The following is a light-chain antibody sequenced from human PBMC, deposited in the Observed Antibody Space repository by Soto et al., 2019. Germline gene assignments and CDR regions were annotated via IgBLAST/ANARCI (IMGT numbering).Light chain of an antibody. CDR2: DVS. Sequence: QSVLTQPASVSGSPGQSITISCTGTSSDVGGYNYVSWYQQHPGKAPKLMIYDVSNRPSGVSNRFSGSKSGNTASLTISGLQAGDEADYYCSSYTSSSTLHVFGTGTKLTVL. J-gene: IGLJ1*01. CDR1: SSDVGGYNY. V-gene: IGLV2-14*01. CDR3: SSYTSSSTLHV.